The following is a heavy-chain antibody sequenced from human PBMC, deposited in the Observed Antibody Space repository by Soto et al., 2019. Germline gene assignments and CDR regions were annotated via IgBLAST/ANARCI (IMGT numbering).Heavy chain of an antibody. V-gene: IGHV4-61*01. D-gene: IGHD1-1*01. Sequence: QVQLQESGPGLVKPSETLSLTCTVSGGSVSSGSYYWSWIRQPPGKGLEWIGYIYYSGSTNYNPSLKSRVTISVDTSKNQFSLKLSSVTAADTAVYYCARDETGTPVVWGQGTTVTVSS. CDR2: IYYSGST. CDR3: ARDETGTPVV. CDR1: GGSVSSGSYY. J-gene: IGHJ6*02.